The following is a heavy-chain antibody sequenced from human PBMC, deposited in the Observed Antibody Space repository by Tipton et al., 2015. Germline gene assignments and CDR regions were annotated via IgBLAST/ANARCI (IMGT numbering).Heavy chain of an antibody. V-gene: IGHV3-48*01. J-gene: IGHJ4*02. CDR1: GFTFPSYS. CDR3: VRGVLLWFGGAPFDY. CDR2: ISSSSSTI. Sequence: SLRLSCAASGFTFPSYSMNWVRQAPGKGLEWVSYISSSSSTIYYADSVKGRFTISRDNAKNSLSLQMNSLRAEDTAVYYCVRGVLLWFGGAPFDYWGQGTLVTVSS. D-gene: IGHD3-10*01.